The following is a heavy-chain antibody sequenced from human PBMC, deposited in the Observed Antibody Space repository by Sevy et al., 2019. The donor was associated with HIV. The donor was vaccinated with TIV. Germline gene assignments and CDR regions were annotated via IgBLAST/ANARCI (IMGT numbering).Heavy chain of an antibody. CDR2: IKQDGSEK. J-gene: IGHJ6*02. V-gene: IGHV3-7*01. CDR3: ASAGIVVVVAARKEHYGMDV. Sequence: GGSLRLSCAASGFSFSSYWMSWVSQAPGKGLESVANIKQDGSEKYYVDSVKGRFTISRDNAKNSLYLQMNSLRAEDTAVYYCASAGIVVVVAARKEHYGMDVWGQGTTVTVSS. CDR1: GFSFSSYW. D-gene: IGHD2-15*01.